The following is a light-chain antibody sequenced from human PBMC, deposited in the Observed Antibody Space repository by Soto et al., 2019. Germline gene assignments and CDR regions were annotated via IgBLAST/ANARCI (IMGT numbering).Light chain of an antibody. V-gene: IGLV1-47*01. CDR1: SSKIGSNY. Sequence: QPVLTHAPSETGAPRARGPHFCSGKSSKIGSNYVYGYQQLPGTAPKLLIYRNNQRPSGVPDRFSGSKSGTSASLAISGLRSEDEADYYCAAWDASLSGYNYVFGTGTKVTVL. CDR2: RNN. CDR3: AAWDASLSGYNYV. J-gene: IGLJ1*01.